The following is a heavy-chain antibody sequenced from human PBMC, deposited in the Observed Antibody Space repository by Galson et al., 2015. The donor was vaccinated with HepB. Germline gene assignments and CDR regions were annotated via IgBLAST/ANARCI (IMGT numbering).Heavy chain of an antibody. CDR2: LTWNSGSI. D-gene: IGHD6-13*01. Sequence: SLRLSCAASGFTFDDYAMHWVRQAPGKGLEWVSGLTWNSGSIDYADSVKGRFTIPRDNAKNSLTLQMDNLRPDDTALYYCARGGGSIATPGQYYFDYWGQGTLVTVSS. CDR3: ARGGGSIATPGQYYFDY. V-gene: IGHV3-9*01. J-gene: IGHJ4*02. CDR1: GFTFDDYA.